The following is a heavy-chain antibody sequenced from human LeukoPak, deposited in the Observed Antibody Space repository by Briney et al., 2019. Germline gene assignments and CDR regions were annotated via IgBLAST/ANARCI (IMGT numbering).Heavy chain of an antibody. CDR3: AKPPPGTKPPAEYFQH. Sequence: SGGSLRLSCAASGFTFSSYAMSWVRQAPGKGLEWVSAISGSGGSTYYADSVKGRFPISRDNSKNTLYLQMNSLRAEDTAVYYCAKPPPGTKPPAEYFQHWGQGTLVTVSS. CDR2: ISGSGGST. D-gene: IGHD1-1*01. V-gene: IGHV3-23*01. J-gene: IGHJ1*01. CDR1: GFTFSSYA.